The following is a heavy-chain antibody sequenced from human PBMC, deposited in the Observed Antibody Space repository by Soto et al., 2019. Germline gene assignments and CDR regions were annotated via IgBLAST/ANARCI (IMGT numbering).Heavy chain of an antibody. D-gene: IGHD5-18*01. CDR3: AKDRKGGTSMVPSPALYDGTDV. Sequence: GGALRLSYAASGVTFSSCAMSWGRQAPGKGLEWVSAISGSGGSTYYADSVKGRFTISRDNSKNTLYLQMNRVRAEDTAVYYCAKDRKGGTSMVPSPALYDGTDVWGQGPTGTGS. CDR2: ISGSGGST. CDR1: GVTFSSCA. J-gene: IGHJ6*02. V-gene: IGHV3-23*01.